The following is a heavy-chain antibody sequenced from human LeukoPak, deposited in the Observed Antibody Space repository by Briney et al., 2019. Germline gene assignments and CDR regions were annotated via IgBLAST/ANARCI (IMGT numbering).Heavy chain of an antibody. D-gene: IGHD7-27*01. CDR1: GGSMSSGGYS. J-gene: IGHJ3*02. CDR2: IYHSGST. CDR3: ARESTGDGAFDI. Sequence: SQTLSLTCAVSGGSMSSGGYSWSWIQQPPGKGLEWIGYIYHSGSTYYSPSLKSRVTISVDRSKNQFSLKLSSVTAADTAVYYCARESTGDGAFDIWGQGTMVTVSS. V-gene: IGHV4-30-2*01.